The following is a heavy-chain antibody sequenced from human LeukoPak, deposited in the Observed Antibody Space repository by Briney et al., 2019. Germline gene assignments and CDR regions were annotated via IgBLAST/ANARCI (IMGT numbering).Heavy chain of an antibody. D-gene: IGHD6-6*01. CDR2: IRYDGSNK. CDR3: AKDTSGIAARPGY. Sequence: GGSLRLSCAASGFIFSSYGMHWVRQAPGKGLEWVAFIRYDGSNKYYADSVKGRFTISRDNSKNTLYLQMNSLRAEDTAVYYCAKDTSGIAARPGYWGQGTLVTVSS. V-gene: IGHV3-30*02. J-gene: IGHJ4*02. CDR1: GFIFSSYG.